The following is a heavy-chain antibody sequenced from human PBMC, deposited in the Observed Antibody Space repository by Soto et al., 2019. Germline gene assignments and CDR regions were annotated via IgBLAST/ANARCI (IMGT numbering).Heavy chain of an antibody. CDR1: GGTFSSYA. CDR3: ARVREMARELDAFDI. CDR2: IIPIFGTA. J-gene: IGHJ3*02. V-gene: IGHV1-69*01. D-gene: IGHD1-26*01. Sequence: QVQLVQSGAEVKKPGSSVKVSCKASGGTFSSYAISWVRQAPGQGLEWMGGIIPIFGTANYEQKFQGRVTITADESTSTAYMELSSLRSEDTSVYYCARVREMARELDAFDIWGQGTMVTVSS.